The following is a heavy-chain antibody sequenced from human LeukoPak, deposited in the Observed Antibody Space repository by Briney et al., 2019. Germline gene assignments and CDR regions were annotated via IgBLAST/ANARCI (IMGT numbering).Heavy chain of an antibody. J-gene: IGHJ4*02. CDR2: ISGSGDST. CDR1: GFTFSNYA. Sequence: GGSLRLSCAASGFTFSNYAMRWVRQAPGKGLEWVSGISGSGDSTYYADSVKGRFTISRANSKNTLYLQMNSLRAEDTAVYYCARGSGYSSSLGEKWGQGTLVTVSS. D-gene: IGHD6-6*01. V-gene: IGHV3-23*01. CDR3: ARGSGYSSSLGEK.